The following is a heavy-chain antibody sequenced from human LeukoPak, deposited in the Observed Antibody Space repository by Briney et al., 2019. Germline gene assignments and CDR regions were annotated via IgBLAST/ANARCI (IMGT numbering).Heavy chain of an antibody. V-gene: IGHV3-11*04. CDR2: ISSSGSTI. Sequence: PGGSLRLSCAASGFTFSDYYMSWIRQAPGKGLEWVSYISSSGSTIYYADSVKGRFTISRDNAKNSLYLQMNSLRAEDTAVYYCARVEAGYYYYYYYMDVWGKGTTVTVSS. D-gene: IGHD3-3*01. CDR3: ARVEAGYYYYYYYMDV. J-gene: IGHJ6*03. CDR1: GFTFSDYY.